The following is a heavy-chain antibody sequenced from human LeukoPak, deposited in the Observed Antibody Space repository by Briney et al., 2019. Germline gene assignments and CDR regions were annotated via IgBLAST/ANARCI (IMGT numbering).Heavy chain of an antibody. D-gene: IGHD3-22*01. V-gene: IGHV3-11*01. J-gene: IGHJ6*02. CDR3: ARSIGYYYTMDV. Sequence: GGSLRLSCVACGFSFSDYYMSWIRQAPGRGLEWISYISGSGSDLYYADSVKGRFTISRDNANNSLHLQMNSLRAEDTAVYYCARSIGYYYTMDVWGQGTTVTVSS. CDR1: GFSFSDYY. CDR2: ISGSGSDL.